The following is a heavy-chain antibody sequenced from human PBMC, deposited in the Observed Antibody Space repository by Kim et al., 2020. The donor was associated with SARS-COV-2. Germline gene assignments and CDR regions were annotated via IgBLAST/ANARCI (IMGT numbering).Heavy chain of an antibody. V-gene: IGHV3-64D*09. CDR3: VKERVSTLLKPYYDYGMDV. J-gene: IGHJ6*02. CDR2: INSNGEST. CDR1: GFTFRSYA. Sequence: GGSLRLSCSASGFTFRSYAMHWVRQAPGKGLEYVLAINSNGESTYYADSVKGRFTISRDNSKNMLHLQMSSLRGEDTAVYFCVKERVSTLLKPYYDYGMDVWGQGTTVTVSS. D-gene: IGHD4-4*01.